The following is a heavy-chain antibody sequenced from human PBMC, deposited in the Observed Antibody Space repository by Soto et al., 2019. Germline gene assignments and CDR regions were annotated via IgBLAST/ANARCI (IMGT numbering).Heavy chain of an antibody. CDR2: IRSKAYGGTT. CDR3: TRDPDIVVVVAADNWFDP. Sequence: PGGSLRLSCTASGFTFGDYAMSWFRQAPGKGLEWVGFIRSKAYGGTTEYAASVKGRFTISRDDSKSIAYLQMNSLKTEDTAVYYCTRDPDIVVVVAADNWFDPWGQGTLVTVSS. CDR1: GFTFGDYA. D-gene: IGHD2-15*01. J-gene: IGHJ5*02. V-gene: IGHV3-49*03.